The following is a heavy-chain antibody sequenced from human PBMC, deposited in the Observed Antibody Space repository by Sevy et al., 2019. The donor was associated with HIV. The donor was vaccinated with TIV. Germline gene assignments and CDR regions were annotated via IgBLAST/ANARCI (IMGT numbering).Heavy chain of an antibody. CDR3: ARRYCSLTSCYMHDAFDI. V-gene: IGHV3-21*01. Sequence: GGSLRLSCAASGFTFSSYSMNWVRQAPGKGLEWVSSISDSSNYKYYADSVKGRFTISRDNAKNSLYLQMNSLRAEDTAVYYCARRYCSLTSCYMHDAFDIWGQGTMVTVSS. CDR2: ISDSSNYK. CDR1: GFTFSSYS. J-gene: IGHJ3*02. D-gene: IGHD2-2*02.